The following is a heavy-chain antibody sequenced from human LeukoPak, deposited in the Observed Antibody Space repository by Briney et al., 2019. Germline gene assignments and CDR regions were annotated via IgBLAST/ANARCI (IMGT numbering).Heavy chain of an antibody. Sequence: PSETLSLTCTVSGGSISSYYWSWIRQAPGKGLEWIGYIYYSGSTNYNPSLKSRVTISVDTSKNQFSLKLSSVTAADTAVYYCARSYSSGSRFNWFDPWGQGTLVTVSS. D-gene: IGHD6-19*01. J-gene: IGHJ5*02. CDR3: ARSYSSGSRFNWFDP. CDR2: IYYSGST. CDR1: GGSISSYY. V-gene: IGHV4-59*01.